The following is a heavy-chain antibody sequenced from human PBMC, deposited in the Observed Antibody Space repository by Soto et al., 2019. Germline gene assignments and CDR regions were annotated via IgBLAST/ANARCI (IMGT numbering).Heavy chain of an antibody. CDR2: ISYDGSNK. CDR3: AGPGIAAA. CDR1: GFTFSSYA. J-gene: IGHJ4*02. V-gene: IGHV3-30-3*01. D-gene: IGHD6-13*01. Sequence: QVQLVESGGGVVQPGRSLRLSCAASGFTFSSYAMHWVRQAPGKGLEWVAVISYDGSNKYYADSVKGRFTISRDNSKNTLYLQMNSLRAEDTAVYYCAGPGIAAAGGQGTLVTVSS.